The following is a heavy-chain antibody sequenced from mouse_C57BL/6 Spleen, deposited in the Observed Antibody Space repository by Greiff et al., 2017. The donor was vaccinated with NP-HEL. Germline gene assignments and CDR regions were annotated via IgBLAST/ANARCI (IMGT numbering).Heavy chain of an antibody. CDR2: IDPSDSET. V-gene: IGHV1-52*01. J-gene: IGHJ2*01. D-gene: IGHD1-1*01. Sequence: VQLQQPGAELVRPGSSVKLSCKASGYTFTSYWMHWVKQRPIQGLEWIGNIDPSDSETHYNQKFKDKATLTVDKSSSTAYMQLSSLTSEDSAVYYCAREVYYGSSYGFAYWGQGTTLTVSS. CDR3: AREVYYGSSYGFAY. CDR1: GYTFTSYW.